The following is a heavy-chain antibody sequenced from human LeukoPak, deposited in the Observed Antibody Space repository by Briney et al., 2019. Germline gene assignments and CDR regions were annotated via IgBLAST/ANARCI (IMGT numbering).Heavy chain of an antibody. J-gene: IGHJ3*02. CDR3: AKEYARRVVFYTFEI. D-gene: IGHD2-8*01. CDR2: INYSGEYT. Sequence: GGSLRLSCSASGFTFSNYGMTWVRQAPGKGLEWVSSINYSGEYTYYADSVEGRFTISRDNSKNTLYLQMNSLRAEDTAVYYCAKEYARRVVFYTFEIWGQGSVVTVPS. V-gene: IGHV3-23*01. CDR1: GFTFSNYG.